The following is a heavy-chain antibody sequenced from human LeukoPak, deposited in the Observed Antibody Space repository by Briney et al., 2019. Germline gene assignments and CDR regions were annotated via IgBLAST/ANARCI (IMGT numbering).Heavy chain of an antibody. V-gene: IGHV1-18*01. CDR3: ARSHFEFRKVSYSYSAAFPLGDMDV. CDR1: GYTFTSYG. J-gene: IGHJ6*03. Sequence: GASVKVSCKASGYTFTSYGISWVRQAPGQGLEWMGWISAYNGNTNYAQKFQGRVTMTRDMSTSTVYMELSSLRSEDTAVYYCARSHFEFRKVSYSYSAAFPLGDMDVWGKGTTVTVSS. D-gene: IGHD2-21*01. CDR2: ISAYNGNT.